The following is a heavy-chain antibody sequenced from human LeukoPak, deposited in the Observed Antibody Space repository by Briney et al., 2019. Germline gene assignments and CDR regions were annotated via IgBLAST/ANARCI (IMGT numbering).Heavy chain of an antibody. CDR3: ASLQVPAANYYYMDV. J-gene: IGHJ6*03. Sequence: GGSLRLSCAASGFTFSSYGMHWVRQAPGKGLEWVAVIWYDGSNKYYADSVKGRFTISRDNSKNTLYLQMNSLRAEDTAVYYCASLQVPAANYYYMDVWGKGTTVTVSS. V-gene: IGHV3-33*01. CDR2: IWYDGSNK. D-gene: IGHD2-2*01. CDR1: GFTFSSYG.